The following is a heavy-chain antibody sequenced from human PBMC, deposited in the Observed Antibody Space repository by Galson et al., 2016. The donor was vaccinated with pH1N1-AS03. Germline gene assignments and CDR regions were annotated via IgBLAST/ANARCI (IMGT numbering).Heavy chain of an antibody. Sequence: SLRLSCAASGFGFSFSRYSVNWVRQAPGKGLEWVSSISSSSIYIYSADSVKGRFTTSRDNAKNSVYLQMNSLRAEDTAVYYCASANGDAYSYGPDYFYYTMDVWGKGTTVTDSS. CDR3: ASANGDAYSYGPDYFYYTMDV. J-gene: IGHJ6*03. V-gene: IGHV3-21*01. CDR2: ISSSSIYI. D-gene: IGHD5-18*01. CDR1: GFGFSFSRYS.